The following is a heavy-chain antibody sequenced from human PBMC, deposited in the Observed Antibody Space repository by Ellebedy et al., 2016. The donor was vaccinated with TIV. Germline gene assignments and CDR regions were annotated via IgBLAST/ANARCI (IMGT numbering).Heavy chain of an antibody. J-gene: IGHJ3*02. Sequence: GGSLRLXCVGFGFTFSDSVMHWVRQDPGKGLDWVAGISVDGRAVHYPDSVKGRFAISRDNAQNTVYLQMNSLRLEDTAVYYCVRGWYSSGHCDVFAMWGQGTIVTVSS. D-gene: IGHD6-19*01. CDR3: VRGWYSSGHCDVFAM. CDR1: GFTFSDSV. V-gene: IGHV3-30*03. CDR2: ISVDGRAV.